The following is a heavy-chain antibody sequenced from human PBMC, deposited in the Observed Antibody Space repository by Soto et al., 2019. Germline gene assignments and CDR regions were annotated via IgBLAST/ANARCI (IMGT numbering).Heavy chain of an antibody. CDR2: IIPIFGTA. CDR1: GGTFSSYA. Sequence: ASVKVSCKASGGTFSSYAISWVRQAPGQGLEWMGGIIPIFGTANYAQKFQGRVTITADESTSTAYMELSSLRSEDTAVYYCARAATVTTYDAFDIWGQGTMVTVSS. D-gene: IGHD4-17*01. V-gene: IGHV1-69*13. CDR3: ARAATVTTYDAFDI. J-gene: IGHJ3*02.